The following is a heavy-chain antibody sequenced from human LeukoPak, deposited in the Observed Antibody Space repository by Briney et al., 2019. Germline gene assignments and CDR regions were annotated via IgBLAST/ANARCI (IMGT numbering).Heavy chain of an antibody. V-gene: IGHV4-59*12. Sequence: SETLSLTCTVSGGSISSYYWSWIRQPPGKGLEWIGYIYYSGSTNYNPSLKSRVTMSVDTSKSQFSLNLSSVTAADTAVYYCARLNDYYAMDVWGQGATVTVSS. CDR2: IYYSGST. CDR1: GGSISSYY. J-gene: IGHJ6*02. CDR3: ARLNDYYAMDV.